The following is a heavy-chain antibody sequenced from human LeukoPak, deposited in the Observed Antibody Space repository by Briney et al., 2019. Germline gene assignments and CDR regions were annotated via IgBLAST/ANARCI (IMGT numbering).Heavy chain of an antibody. CDR3: ARGPKGMIVVAPPNY. Sequence: GGSLRLSCAASGFTFSSYAMHWVRQAPGKGLEWVAVISYDGSNKYYADSVKGRLTISGDNSKNTLYLQMNSLRAEDTAVYYCARGPKGMIVVAPPNYWGQGTLVTVSS. V-gene: IGHV3-30-3*01. CDR2: ISYDGSNK. J-gene: IGHJ4*02. CDR1: GFTFSSYA. D-gene: IGHD3-22*01.